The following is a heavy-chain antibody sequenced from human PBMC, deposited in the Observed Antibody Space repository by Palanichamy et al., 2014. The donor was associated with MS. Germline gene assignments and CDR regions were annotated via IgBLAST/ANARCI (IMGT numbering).Heavy chain of an antibody. Sequence: VRLVESGGGLVRPGGSLRLSCAASGFTFSSYWMTWVRQAPGKGLECVANMNQDESEEYYVDSVKGRFTISRDNAKNSLYLQMNSLRAEDTAVYYCARENSGSFSFDYWGQGTLVTVSS. J-gene: IGHJ4*02. CDR2: MNQDESEE. D-gene: IGHD1-26*01. CDR3: ARENSGSFSFDY. CDR1: GFTFSSYW. V-gene: IGHV3-7*03.